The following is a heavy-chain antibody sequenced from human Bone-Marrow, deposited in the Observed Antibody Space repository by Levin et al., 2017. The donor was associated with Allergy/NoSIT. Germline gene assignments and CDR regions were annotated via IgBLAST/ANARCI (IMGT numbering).Heavy chain of an antibody. CDR1: GFTFSSAA. CDR3: ARGYCSSGHCYPNDAFDI. J-gene: IGHJ3*02. Sequence: GESLKISCAASGFTFSSAAMSWIRQAPGKGLEWVSTISDIGGSTYYADFVKGRFTISRDNSKNTLYLQMNSLTPEDTAVYYCARGYCSSGHCYPNDAFDIWGQGTKVTVSS. D-gene: IGHD2-15*01. V-gene: IGHV3-23*01. CDR2: ISDIGGST.